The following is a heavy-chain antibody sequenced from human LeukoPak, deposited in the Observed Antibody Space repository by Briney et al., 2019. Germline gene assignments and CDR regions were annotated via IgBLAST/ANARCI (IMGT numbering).Heavy chain of an antibody. CDR3: ARGRLQRYYYYYMDV. CDR1: GGSFSGYY. Sequence: PSETLSLTCAVYGGSFSGYYFSWIRQPPGKGLEWIGEINHSGSTNYNPSLKSRVTISVDTSKNQFSLKLSSVTAADTAVYYCARGRLQRYYYYYMDVWGKGTTVTVSS. CDR2: INHSGST. J-gene: IGHJ6*03. V-gene: IGHV4-34*01. D-gene: IGHD5-24*01.